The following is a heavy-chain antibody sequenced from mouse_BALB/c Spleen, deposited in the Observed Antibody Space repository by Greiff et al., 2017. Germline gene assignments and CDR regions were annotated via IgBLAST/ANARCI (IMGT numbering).Heavy chain of an antibody. CDR3: ARDASRRYYAMDY. CDR1: GFSLTSYG. Sequence: VQGVESGPGLVAPSQSLSITCTVSGFSLTSYGVHWVRQPPGKGLEWLGVIWAGGSTNYNSALMSRLSISKDNSKSQVFLKMNSLQTDDTAMYYCARDASRRYYAMDYWGQGTSVTVSS. V-gene: IGHV2-9*02. J-gene: IGHJ4*01. CDR2: IWAGGST.